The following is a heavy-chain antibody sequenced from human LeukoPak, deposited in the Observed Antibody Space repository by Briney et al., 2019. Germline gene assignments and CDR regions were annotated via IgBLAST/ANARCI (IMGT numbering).Heavy chain of an antibody. Sequence: SETLSLTCTVSGGSISSRPYYWGWVRQPPGKGLEWIGTISYSGTTYYSPSLKSRVTISLDTSKNQFSLKLSSVTAADTAVYYCARVFVRFGWYFDYWGQGTLVTVSS. CDR2: ISYSGTT. CDR1: GGSISSRPYY. V-gene: IGHV4-39*07. D-gene: IGHD3-10*02. J-gene: IGHJ4*02. CDR3: ARVFVRFGWYFDY.